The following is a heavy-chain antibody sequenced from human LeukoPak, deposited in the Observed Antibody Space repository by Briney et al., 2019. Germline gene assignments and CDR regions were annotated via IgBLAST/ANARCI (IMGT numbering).Heavy chain of an antibody. Sequence: PEGSLRLSCAASGFTFSDYYMNWIRQAPGKGLEWLSYISSGGSTIDYADFVKGRFTISRDNAKNSLYLQMNSLRAEDTAVYYCARDRASRYGMDVWGQGTTVTVSS. D-gene: IGHD3-10*01. CDR3: ARDRASRYGMDV. V-gene: IGHV3-11*01. CDR2: ISSGGSTI. CDR1: GFTFSDYY. J-gene: IGHJ6*02.